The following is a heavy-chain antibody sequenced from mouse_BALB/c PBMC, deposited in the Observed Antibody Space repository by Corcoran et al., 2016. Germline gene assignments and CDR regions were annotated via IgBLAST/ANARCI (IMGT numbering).Heavy chain of an antibody. V-gene: IGHV9-1*02. CDR3: ARREDYDGWYFDV. J-gene: IGHJ1*01. CDR2: INTYTGEP. CDR1: GYTFPNYG. Sequence: QIQLVQSGPELKKPGETVKISFKASGYTFPNYGMNWVKQAPGKGLKWMGWINTYTGEPTYADDFKGRFAFSLETSASTAYLQINNLKNEDMATYFCARREDYDGWYFDVWGAGTTVTVSP. D-gene: IGHD2-4*01.